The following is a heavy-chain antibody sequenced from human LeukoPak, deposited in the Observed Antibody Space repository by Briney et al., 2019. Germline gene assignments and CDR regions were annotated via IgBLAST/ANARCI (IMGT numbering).Heavy chain of an antibody. J-gene: IGHJ3*02. D-gene: IGHD2-15*01. CDR2: ISWNSGSI. CDR3: ANYCSGGSCYPSGAFDI. V-gene: IGHV3-9*01. Sequence: GGSLRLSCAASGFTFDDYAMHWVRQAPGKGLEWVSGISWNSGSIGYADSVKGRFTISRDNAKNSLYLQMNSLRAEDTALYYCANYCSGGSCYPSGAFDIWGQGTMVTVSS. CDR1: GFTFDDYA.